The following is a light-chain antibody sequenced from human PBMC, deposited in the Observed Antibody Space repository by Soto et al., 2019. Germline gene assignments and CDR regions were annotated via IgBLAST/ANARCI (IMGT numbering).Light chain of an antibody. Sequence: EIVLTQSPATLSLSPGDRATLSCRASQSVNNLLAWYQQTPGQAPRLLIYDVSNRATGIPVRFRGSGSGTDFTLTIGSLEPEDFAVYYCQQRSNWPPTFGGGTKVEIK. V-gene: IGKV3-11*01. CDR2: DVS. CDR3: QQRSNWPPT. CDR1: QSVNNL. J-gene: IGKJ4*01.